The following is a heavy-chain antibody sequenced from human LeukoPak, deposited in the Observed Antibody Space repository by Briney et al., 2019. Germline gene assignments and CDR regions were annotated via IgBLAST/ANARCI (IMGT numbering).Heavy chain of an antibody. CDR3: ARREFSDWFDP. CDR2: IYYSGST. J-gene: IGHJ5*02. Sequence: SETLSLTCAVSDDSFSSYYWSWIRQPPGKGLEWIGYIYYSGSTNYNPSLKSRVTISLDTSKNQFSLKLISVTAADTAVYYCARREFSDWFDPWGQGTLVTVSS. V-gene: IGHV4-59*08. D-gene: IGHD3-3*02. CDR1: DDSFSSYY.